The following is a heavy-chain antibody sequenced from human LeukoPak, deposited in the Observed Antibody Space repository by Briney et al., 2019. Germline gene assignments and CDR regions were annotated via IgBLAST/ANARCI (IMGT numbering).Heavy chain of an antibody. CDR1: GFTFSSYD. D-gene: IGHD2-2*01. J-gene: IGHJ3*02. V-gene: IGHV3-48*03. CDR2: ISISGRTI. Sequence: GGSLRLSCAASGFTFSSYDMNWVRQAPGKGLEWVSYISISGRTIYYADSVKGRFTISRDNAKNSLYLQMNSLRVEDTAVYYCAKDFLLSSRFSIHGWAFDIWGQGTMVTVSS. CDR3: AKDFLLSSRFSIHGWAFDI.